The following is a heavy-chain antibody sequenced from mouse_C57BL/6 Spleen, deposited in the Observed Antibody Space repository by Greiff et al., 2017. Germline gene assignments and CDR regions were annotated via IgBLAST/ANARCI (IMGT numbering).Heavy chain of an antibody. J-gene: IGHJ2*01. CDR1: GYTFTDYE. D-gene: IGHD4-1*01. V-gene: IGHV1-15*01. CDR3: TRWEGYFDY. CDR2: IDPETGGT. Sequence: VHLVESGAELVRPGASVTLSCKASGYTFTDYEMHWVQQTPVHGLEWIGAIDPETGGTAYNQKFTGKAILTADKSSSTAYMELRSLTSEDSAVYYCTRWEGYFDYWGQGTTLTVSS.